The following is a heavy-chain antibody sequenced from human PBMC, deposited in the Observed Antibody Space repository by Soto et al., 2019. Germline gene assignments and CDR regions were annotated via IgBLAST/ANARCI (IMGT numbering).Heavy chain of an antibody. Sequence: QAQLVESGGGVVQPGRSLRLSCAASGFTFSSYGMHWVRQAPGKGLEWVAVISYDGTNTYYGDSVKGRFTISRDNSQNTQYLQMNSLRAEDTAVYYCAKVVLGTTHYLYYYMDVWGKGTTVTVSS. J-gene: IGHJ6*03. CDR2: ISYDGTNT. V-gene: IGHV3-30*18. D-gene: IGHD2-8*01. CDR1: GFTFSSYG. CDR3: AKVVLGTTHYLYYYMDV.